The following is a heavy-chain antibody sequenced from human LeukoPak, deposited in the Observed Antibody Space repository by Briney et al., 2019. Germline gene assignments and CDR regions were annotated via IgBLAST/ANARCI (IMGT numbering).Heavy chain of an antibody. CDR3: AKGGTESYHYYGMDV. J-gene: IGHJ6*02. CDR1: GLPLVTHA. V-gene: IGHV3-23*01. D-gene: IGHD1-26*01. CDR2: SIGSGGIT. Sequence: GPLSLSCEASGLPLVTHALTGAPRVQGRGWDGVPGSIGSGGITSYADPVKGRFTISRDNSKNTLYLQMKSLRAEDTALYYCAKGGTESYHYYGMDVWGQGTTVTVSS.